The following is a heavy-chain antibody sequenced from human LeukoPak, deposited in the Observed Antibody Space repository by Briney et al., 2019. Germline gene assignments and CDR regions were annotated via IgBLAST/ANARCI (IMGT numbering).Heavy chain of an antibody. Sequence: SETLSLTCTVSGYSISSGYYWGWIRQPPGKGLEWIGSIYHSGSTNYNPSLKSRVTISVDTSKNQFSLKLSSVTAADTAVYYCARVECSSTSCYPDYWGQGTLVTVSS. CDR2: IYHSGST. CDR3: ARVECSSTSCYPDY. V-gene: IGHV4-38-2*02. J-gene: IGHJ4*02. D-gene: IGHD2-2*01. CDR1: GYSISSGYY.